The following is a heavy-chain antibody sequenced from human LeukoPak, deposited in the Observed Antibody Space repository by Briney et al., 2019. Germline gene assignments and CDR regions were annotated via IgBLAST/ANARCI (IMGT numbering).Heavy chain of an antibody. CDR1: GGSISSYY. V-gene: IGHV4-59*01. D-gene: IGHD5-12*01. CDR2: IYYSAST. Sequence: TETLSLTCTVSGGSISSYYWSWIRQPLGKGLGWIGYIYYSASTTYNPSLKSRVTISVDTSKNQFSLKLSSVTAADTAVYYSARAYVDMVATIIFDYWGQGTLVTVSS. CDR3: ARAYVDMVATIIFDY. J-gene: IGHJ4*02.